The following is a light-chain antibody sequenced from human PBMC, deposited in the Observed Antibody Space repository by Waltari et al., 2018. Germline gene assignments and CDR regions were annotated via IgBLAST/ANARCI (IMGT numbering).Light chain of an antibody. CDR2: DDT. CDR3: QVWDTGSDHYV. J-gene: IGLJ1*01. Sequence: SYVLTQPPSVSVAPGPTARLTCGGYTLGSKCVHGFQQRPGQAPMLVVYDDTDRPSGIPERFSGSNSGNTATLTISRVEAGDEADYYCQVWDTGSDHYVFGSGTKVTVL. CDR1: TLGSKC. V-gene: IGLV3-21*02.